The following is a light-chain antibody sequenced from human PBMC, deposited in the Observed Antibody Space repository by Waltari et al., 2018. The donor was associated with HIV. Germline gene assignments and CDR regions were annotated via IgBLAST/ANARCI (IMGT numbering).Light chain of an antibody. CDR3: QQYDNLPYT. CDR1: QDISNY. J-gene: IGKJ2*01. Sequence: IQMTQSPSSLSASVGDRVTITCQASQDISNYLNWYQQKPGKAPKFLIYDASNLETGVPSRFSGSGSGTDFTFTISSLQPEDIATYYCQQYDNLPYTFGQGTKLEIK. CDR2: DAS. V-gene: IGKV1-33*01.